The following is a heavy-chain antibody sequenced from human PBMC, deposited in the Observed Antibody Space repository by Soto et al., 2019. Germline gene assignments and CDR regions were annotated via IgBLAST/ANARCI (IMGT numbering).Heavy chain of an antibody. V-gene: IGHV1-3*01. Sequence: GASVKVSCKASGYTFTSYAMHWGRQAPGQRLEWMGWINAGNGNTKYSQKFQGRVTITRDTSASTAYMELSSLRSEDTAVYYCARPIGYSYGSGYWGQGTMVTVSS. CDR1: GYTFTSYA. CDR2: INAGNGNT. CDR3: ARPIGYSYGSGY. D-gene: IGHD5-18*01. J-gene: IGHJ4*02.